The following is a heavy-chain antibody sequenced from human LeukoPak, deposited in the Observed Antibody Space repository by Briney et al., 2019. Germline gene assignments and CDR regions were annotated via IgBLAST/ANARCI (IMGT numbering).Heavy chain of an antibody. CDR3: ARDGMVRGVKGMDV. Sequence: PGGSLRLSCAASGFTFSSYEMNWVRQAPGKGLEWVSYIISSGSTIYYAYSVKGRFTISRDNAKKSLYLQMNRLRAEDTAVYYCARDGMVRGVKGMDVWGQGTTVTVSS. CDR1: GFTFSSYE. D-gene: IGHD3-10*01. V-gene: IGHV3-48*03. CDR2: IISSGSTI. J-gene: IGHJ6*02.